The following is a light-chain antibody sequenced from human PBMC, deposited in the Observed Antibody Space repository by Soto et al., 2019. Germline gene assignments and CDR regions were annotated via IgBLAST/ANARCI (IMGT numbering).Light chain of an antibody. CDR3: QQYKSYSKT. Sequence: DVQMTESPSTLSASVGDRDIITCRASQSIGMWLAWYQQKPGEAPKVLIHDAYSLESGVPSRFSGSGSGTEFTLTISSLQPEDSATYYCQQYKSYSKTFGQGTKVDIK. CDR2: DAY. V-gene: IGKV1-5*01. CDR1: QSIGMW. J-gene: IGKJ1*01.